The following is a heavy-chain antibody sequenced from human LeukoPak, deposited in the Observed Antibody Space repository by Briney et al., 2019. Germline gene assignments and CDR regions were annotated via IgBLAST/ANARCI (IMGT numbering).Heavy chain of an antibody. Sequence: GGSLRLSCAASGFTFDDYGMSWVRQAPGKGLEWVSCINWNGGSTGYADSVKGRFTISRDNAKNSLYLQMNSLRAEDTALYYCARDEAGYSSSNTPMDVWGKGTTVTVSS. D-gene: IGHD6-13*01. CDR3: ARDEAGYSSSNTPMDV. CDR1: GFTFDDYG. V-gene: IGHV3-20*04. CDR2: INWNGGST. J-gene: IGHJ6*04.